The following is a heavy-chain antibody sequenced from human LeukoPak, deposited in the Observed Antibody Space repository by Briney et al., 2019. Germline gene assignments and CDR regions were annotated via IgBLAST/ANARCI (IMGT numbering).Heavy chain of an antibody. CDR2: IKQDGSEK. CDR3: TTDQGGSYYVSTWFDP. J-gene: IGHJ5*02. CDR1: GFTFSSYW. D-gene: IGHD1-26*01. V-gene: IGHV3-7*03. Sequence: GGSLRLSCAASGFTFSSYWMSWVRQAPGKGLEWVANIKQDGSEKYYVDSVKGRFTISRDNAKNSLYLQMNSLKTEDTAVYYCTTDQGGSYYVSTWFDPWGQGTLVTVSS.